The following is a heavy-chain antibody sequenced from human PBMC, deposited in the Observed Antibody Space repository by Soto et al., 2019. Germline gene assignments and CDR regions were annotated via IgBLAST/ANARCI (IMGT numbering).Heavy chain of an antibody. CDR1: GGSISSGGYY. J-gene: IGHJ4*02. Sequence: SETLSLTCTVSGGSISSGGYYWSWIRQHPGKGLEWIGYIYYSGSTYYNPSLKSRVTISVDTSKNQFSLKLSSVTAADTAVYYCARDLISARYFDYWGQGTLVTVSS. CDR2: IYYSGST. D-gene: IGHD2-21*01. CDR3: ARDLISARYFDY. V-gene: IGHV4-31*03.